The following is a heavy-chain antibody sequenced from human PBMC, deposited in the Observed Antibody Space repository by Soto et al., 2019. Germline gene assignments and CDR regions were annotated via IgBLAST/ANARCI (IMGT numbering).Heavy chain of an antibody. V-gene: IGHV3-74*01. CDR1: GFTFSNYW. J-gene: IGHJ4*02. CDR2: LNSDGSNT. Sequence: EVQLVESGGALVQPGGSLRLSCAASGFTFSNYWMHWVRQAPGKGLVWISRLNSDGSNTVYADAVKGRFTISRDNAKNPLHLQMNSLTVGDAAVYYCATSKGGVSNGITTCWGQGTLVTGSS. D-gene: IGHD3-22*01. CDR3: ATSKGGVSNGITTC.